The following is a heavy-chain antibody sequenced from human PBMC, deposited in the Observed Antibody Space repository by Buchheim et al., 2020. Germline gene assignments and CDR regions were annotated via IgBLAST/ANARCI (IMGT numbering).Heavy chain of an antibody. CDR3: ARERAAAAPDDY. D-gene: IGHD2-15*01. CDR2: ISSSSSSI. CDR1: GFTFSSYS. V-gene: IGHV3-21*01. J-gene: IGHJ4*02. Sequence: VQLVESGGGLVKPGGSLRLSCAASGFTFSSYSMNWVRQAPGKGLEWVSSISSSSSSIYYADSVKGRFTLSRDNAKNSLYLQMNSLRAEDTAVYYCARERAAAAPDDYWGQGTL.